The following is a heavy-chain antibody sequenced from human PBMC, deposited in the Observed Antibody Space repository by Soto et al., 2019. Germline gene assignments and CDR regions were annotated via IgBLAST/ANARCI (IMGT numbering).Heavy chain of an antibody. CDR2: IGRSGSPI. Sequence: GGSLRLSCAAHGFVITNYEMNWIRQAPGKGLEWVSYIGRSGSPIYYTDFVKGRFTISRDSAKNSLFLQMDSLRAEDTALYYFAREPCTVESTDAFDIWDPGTMLTVSS. J-gene: IGHJ3*02. CDR3: AREPCTVESTDAFDI. V-gene: IGHV3-48*03. CDR1: GFVITNYE. D-gene: IGHD1-26*01.